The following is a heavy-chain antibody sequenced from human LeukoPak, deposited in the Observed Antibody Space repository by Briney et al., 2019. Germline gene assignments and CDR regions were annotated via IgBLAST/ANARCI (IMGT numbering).Heavy chain of an antibody. V-gene: IGHV3-23*01. J-gene: IGHJ4*02. CDR2: ISGSGGTT. CDR3: AKAFPPTGGIAAAGEGH. CDR1: GFTFSSYA. D-gene: IGHD6-13*01. Sequence: GGSLRLSCAASGFTFSSYAMRWVRQAPGKGLEWVSAISGSGGTTYYADSVKGRFTISRDNSKNTLSLQLNSLRPEDTAVYYCAKAFPPTGGIAAAGEGHWGQGTLVTVSS.